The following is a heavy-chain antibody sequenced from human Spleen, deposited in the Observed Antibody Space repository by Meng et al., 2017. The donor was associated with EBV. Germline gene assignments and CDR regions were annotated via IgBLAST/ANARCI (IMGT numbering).Heavy chain of an antibody. CDR1: GYTFTDNY. CDR3: ARGGMIVVVTAFDY. J-gene: IGHJ4*02. D-gene: IGHD3-22*01. Sequence: QVQLVQSGTEVKKPXXSXKVXCKASGYTFTDNYMHWLRQAPGQGLEWMGRINPGGGTKYAQRFQDRVTMTRDTSISTAYMELSSLTSDDTAVYYCARGGMIVVVTAFDYWGQGTLVTVSS. CDR2: INPGGGT. V-gene: IGHV1-2*06.